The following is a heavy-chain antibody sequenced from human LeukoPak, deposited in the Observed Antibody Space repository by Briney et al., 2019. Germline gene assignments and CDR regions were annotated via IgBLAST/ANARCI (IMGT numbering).Heavy chain of an antibody. CDR2: IYYSGST. CDR1: GGSMTTSSYY. Sequence: SETLSLTCSVSGGSMTTSSYYWVWIRQPPGKGLEWIGYIYYSGSTNYNPSLKSRVTISVDTSKNQFSLKLSSVTAADTAVYYCARDGGREDYYYYGMDVWGQGTTVTVSS. CDR3: ARDGGREDYYYYGMDV. J-gene: IGHJ6*02. V-gene: IGHV4-61*01.